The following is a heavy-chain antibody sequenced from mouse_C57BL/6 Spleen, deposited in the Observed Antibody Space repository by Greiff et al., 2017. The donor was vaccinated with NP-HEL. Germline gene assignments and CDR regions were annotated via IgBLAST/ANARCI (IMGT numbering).Heavy chain of an antibody. CDR1: GYTFTSYW. CDR2: IDPSDSYT. J-gene: IGHJ4*01. CDR3: ARSHSNNYYAMDY. D-gene: IGHD2-5*01. V-gene: IGHV1-69*01. Sequence: QVQLQQPGAELVMPGASVKLSCKASGYTFTSYWMHWVKQRPGQGLEWIGEIDPSDSYTNYNQKFKGKSILTVDKSSSTAYMQLSSLTSEDSAVYYCARSHSNNYYAMDYWGQGTSVTVSS.